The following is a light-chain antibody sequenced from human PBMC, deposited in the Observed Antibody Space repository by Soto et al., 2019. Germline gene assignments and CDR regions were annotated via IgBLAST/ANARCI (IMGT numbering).Light chain of an antibody. CDR2: LNSAGSH. CDR1: RGHSSYA. V-gene: IGLV4-69*01. J-gene: IGLJ2*01. Sequence: QPVLTQSPSASASLGASVQLTCTLSRGHSSYAIAWHQQHPEKGPRYLMKLNSAGSHSKGDGIPDRFSGSSSGAERYLTISILQSEDEADYYCQTWGTGIQVFGGGTKVTVL. CDR3: QTWGTGIQV.